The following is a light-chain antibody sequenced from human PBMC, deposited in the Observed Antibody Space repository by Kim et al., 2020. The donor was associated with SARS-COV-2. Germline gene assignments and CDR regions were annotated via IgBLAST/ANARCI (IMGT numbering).Light chain of an antibody. CDR2: EVS. CDR1: QSVMHSDRKTY. V-gene: IGKV2D-29*01. Sequence: SAANSSKSSQSVMHSDRKTYLYWFLQKPGPPTQLLIDEVSNRFSGVPSRFSGSGSGTDFTVKISRVEAEDVGVYYCMQSIQLPFTFGPGTKVDIK. J-gene: IGKJ3*01. CDR3: MQSIQLPFT.